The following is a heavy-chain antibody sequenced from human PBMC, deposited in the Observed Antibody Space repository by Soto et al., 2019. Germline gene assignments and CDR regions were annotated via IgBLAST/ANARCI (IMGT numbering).Heavy chain of an antibody. CDR1: GFTFDDYA. D-gene: IGHD2-2*01. CDR2: ISWNSGSI. V-gene: IGHV3-9*01. J-gene: IGHJ6*02. Sequence: GGSLRLSCAASGFTFDDYAMHWVRQAPGKGLEWVSGISWNSGSIGYADSVKGRFTISRDNAKNSLYLQMNSLRAEDTALYYCAKHMYHGAPPYYYYGMDVWGHGTTVTVSS. CDR3: AKHMYHGAPPYYYYGMDV.